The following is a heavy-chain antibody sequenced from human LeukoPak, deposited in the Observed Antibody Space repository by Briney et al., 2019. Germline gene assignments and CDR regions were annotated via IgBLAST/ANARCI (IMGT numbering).Heavy chain of an antibody. CDR3: ARDSPYDSVTDGAFEI. CDR2: IYYSGST. Sequence: KASLTLSLTCTVSGGSISSGDYYWSWGRQPPGKGLEWIGYIYYSGSTYCNPALKSQITISVDTSKNQFALKLTSGTAADTAVYYCARDSPYDSVTDGAFEIWGQGTMVTVSS. V-gene: IGHV4-30-4*01. D-gene: IGHD3-22*01. J-gene: IGHJ3*02. CDR1: GGSISSGDYY.